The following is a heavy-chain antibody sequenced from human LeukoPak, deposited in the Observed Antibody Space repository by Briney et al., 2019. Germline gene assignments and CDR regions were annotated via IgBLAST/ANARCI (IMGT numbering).Heavy chain of an antibody. Sequence: SETLSLTCTVSGDLISHSTTNYWAWIRQPPGKGLEWIGSIYYSGTTYYNASLESRVTVSVDTFKSQFSLKVNSMSAADTAVYFCARQPVVNRGAVASNFDYWGQGILVTVSS. CDR2: IYYSGTT. CDR3: ARQPVVNRGAVASNFDY. J-gene: IGHJ4*02. V-gene: IGHV4-39*01. D-gene: IGHD6-19*01. CDR1: GDLISHSTTNY.